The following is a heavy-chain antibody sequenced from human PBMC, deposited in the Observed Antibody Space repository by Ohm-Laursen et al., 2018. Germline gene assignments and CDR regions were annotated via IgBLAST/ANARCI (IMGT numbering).Heavy chain of an antibody. CDR1: GGTFSSYA. D-gene: IGHD3-10*01. CDR2: IIPIFGTA. CDR3: ARHYGSGIWLFDY. J-gene: IGHJ4*02. Sequence: SVKVSCKASGGTFSSYAISWVRQAPGQGLEWMGGIIPIFGTANYAQKFQGRVTITADESTSTAYMELSSLRSEDTAVYYCARHYGSGIWLFDYWGQGTLVTVSS. V-gene: IGHV1-69*13.